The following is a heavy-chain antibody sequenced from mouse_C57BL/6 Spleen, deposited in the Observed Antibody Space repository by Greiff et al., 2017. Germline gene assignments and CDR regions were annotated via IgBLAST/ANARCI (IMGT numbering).Heavy chain of an antibody. CDR3: ARSRWDDDY. CDR1: GYTFTSYW. Sequence: VQLQQPGAELVRPGTSVKLSCKASGYTFTSYWMHWVKQRPGQGLEWIGVIDPSDSYTNYNQKFKGKATLTVDTSSSTAYMQLSSLTSEDSAVYYCARSRWDDDYWGQGTTLTVSS. D-gene: IGHD4-1*01. V-gene: IGHV1-59*01. CDR2: IDPSDSYT. J-gene: IGHJ2*01.